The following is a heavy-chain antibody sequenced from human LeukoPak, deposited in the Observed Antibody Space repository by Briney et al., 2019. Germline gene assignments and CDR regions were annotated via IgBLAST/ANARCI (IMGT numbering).Heavy chain of an antibody. Sequence: SETLSLTCTVSGGPISSYYWSWIRQPPGKGLEWIGYIYYSGSTNYNPSHKSRVTISVDTSKNQFSLKLSSVTAADTAVYYCASTYMVRGVRGSGMDVWGQGTTVTVSS. CDR3: ASTYMVRGVRGSGMDV. CDR1: GGPISSYY. CDR2: IYYSGST. J-gene: IGHJ6*02. V-gene: IGHV4-59*08. D-gene: IGHD3-10*01.